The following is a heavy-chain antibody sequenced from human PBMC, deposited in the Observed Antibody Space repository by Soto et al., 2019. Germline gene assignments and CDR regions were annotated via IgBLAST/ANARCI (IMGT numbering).Heavy chain of an antibody. CDR2: MNPNSGST. J-gene: IGHJ6*02. V-gene: IGHV1-8*01. D-gene: IGHD3-3*01. CDR1: RYTFTSYD. CDR3: ARPRSGSYYYGMDV. Sequence: QVQLVQSGAEVKKPGASVKVSCKASRYTFTSYDINWVRQATGQGLEWMGWMNPNSGSTGYAQKFQGRVTMTRNTSIITAYMELSSLRSEDTAVYYCARPRSGSYYYGMDVWGQGTAVTVSS.